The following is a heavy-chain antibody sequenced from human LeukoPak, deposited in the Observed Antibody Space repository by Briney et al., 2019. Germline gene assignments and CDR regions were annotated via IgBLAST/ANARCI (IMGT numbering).Heavy chain of an antibody. CDR3: ARELNYYGSGSYYTYDY. Sequence: GSLRLSCAASGFTFSSYGMHWVRQAPGKGLEWVSYISSSGSTIYYADSVKGRFTISRDNAKNSLYLQMNSLRAEDTAVYYCARELNYYGSGSYYTYDYWGQGTLVTVSS. CDR2: ISSSGSTI. J-gene: IGHJ4*02. D-gene: IGHD3-10*01. V-gene: IGHV3-48*04. CDR1: GFTFSSYG.